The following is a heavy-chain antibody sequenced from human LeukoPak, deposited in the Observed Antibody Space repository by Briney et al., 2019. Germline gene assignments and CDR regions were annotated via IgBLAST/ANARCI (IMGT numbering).Heavy chain of an antibody. CDR3: ARGLKPSDY. J-gene: IGHJ4*02. D-gene: IGHD1-14*01. Sequence: LQTLSLTCTVSGGSISSGDYYWSWIRQPPVKGLEWIGYIYYSGSTYCNPSLKSRVTISVDTSKNQFSLRLSTVTAADTAVYYCARGLKPSDYWGQGTLVTVSS. CDR2: IYYSGST. V-gene: IGHV4-30-4*08. CDR1: GGSISSGDYY.